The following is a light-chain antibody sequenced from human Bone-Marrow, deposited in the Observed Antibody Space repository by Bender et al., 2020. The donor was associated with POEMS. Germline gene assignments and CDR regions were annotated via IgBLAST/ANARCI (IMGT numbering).Light chain of an antibody. J-gene: IGLJ3*02. V-gene: IGLV1-44*01. Sequence: QSVLTQPPSASGTPGQRVTISRSGGSSNIGAHAVNWYQHLPGTAPKLLIYSSHRRPSEVPDRFSGARSGASASLAISGLQYGDEADFYCTVWDDSLNGWVFGGGTKLTV. CDR1: SSNIGAHA. CDR3: TVWDDSLNGWV. CDR2: SSH.